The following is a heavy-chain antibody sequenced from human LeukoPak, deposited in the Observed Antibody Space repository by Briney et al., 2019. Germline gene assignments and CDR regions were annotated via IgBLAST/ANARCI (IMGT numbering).Heavy chain of an antibody. J-gene: IGHJ4*02. CDR1: GASFSSSTYY. CDR2: IYYGGGI. V-gene: IGHV4-39*01. CDR3: ARHAGGIAAAGTRPFDY. Sequence: SETLSLTCTVSGASFSSSTYYWGWIRQPPGKGLEWIGSIYYGGGIYYNPSLKSRVTMSVDTSQKQFSLKLSPVTAADTAVYYCARHAGGIAAAGTRPFDYWGQGTLVTVSS. D-gene: IGHD6-13*01.